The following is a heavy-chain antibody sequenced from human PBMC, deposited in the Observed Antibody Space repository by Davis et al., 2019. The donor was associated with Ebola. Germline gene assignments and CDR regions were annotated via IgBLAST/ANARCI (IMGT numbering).Heavy chain of an antibody. Sequence: MPSETLSLTCTVSGGSISSYYWSWIRQPPGKGLEWIGYIYYSGSTNYNPSLKSRVTISVDTSKNQFSLKLSSVTAADTALYYCAKCEGSTWTPHDYWGQGSLVTVSS. D-gene: IGHD1-26*01. CDR3: AKCEGSTWTPHDY. CDR1: GGSISSYY. J-gene: IGHJ4*02. CDR2: IYYSGST. V-gene: IGHV4-59*01.